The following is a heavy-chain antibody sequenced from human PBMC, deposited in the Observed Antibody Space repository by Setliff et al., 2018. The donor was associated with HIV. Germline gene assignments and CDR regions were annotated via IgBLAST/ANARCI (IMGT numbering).Heavy chain of an antibody. CDR1: GYTSTHYA. V-gene: IGHV1-18*01. D-gene: IGHD2-15*01. CDR2: ISAYNGNT. CDR3: ARLASGGWPLEVFDI. Sequence: ASVKVSCKASGYTSTHYAISWVRQAPGQGLEYLGWISAYNGNTNYAQKVQGRITMTADASTSTVDMELRSLTSDDTAVYYCARLASGGWPLEVFDIWGQGTMVTVSS. J-gene: IGHJ3*02.